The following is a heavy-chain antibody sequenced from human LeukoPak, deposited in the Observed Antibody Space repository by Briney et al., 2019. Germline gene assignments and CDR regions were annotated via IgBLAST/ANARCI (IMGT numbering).Heavy chain of an antibody. Sequence: SETLSLTCTVSGGSFNSGSYYWSWIRQPAGKGLEWVGRIYTSGSTNDNPSLKIRVTISVDTSKNQFSLQLTSVTATDTAVYYCARAMRVDRFFDYWGQGILVTVSS. D-gene: IGHD5-12*01. CDR1: GGSFNSGSYY. V-gene: IGHV4-61*02. J-gene: IGHJ4*02. CDR2: IYTSGST. CDR3: ARAMRVDRFFDY.